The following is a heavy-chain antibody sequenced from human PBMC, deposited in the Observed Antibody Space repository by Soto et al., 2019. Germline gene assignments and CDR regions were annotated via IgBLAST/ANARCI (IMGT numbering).Heavy chain of an antibody. CDR2: ISGSGGST. V-gene: IGHV3-23*01. D-gene: IGHD1-1*01. CDR3: GKAEHYYYYGMDV. CDR1: GFTFSRYA. Sequence: GSLMLSFAAAGFTFSRYAMSLVRQAPGKGLEWVSAISGSGGSTYYADSVKGRFTISRDNSKNTLYLQMNSLRAEDTAVYYCGKAEHYYYYGMDVWGQGTKVTVYS. J-gene: IGHJ6*02.